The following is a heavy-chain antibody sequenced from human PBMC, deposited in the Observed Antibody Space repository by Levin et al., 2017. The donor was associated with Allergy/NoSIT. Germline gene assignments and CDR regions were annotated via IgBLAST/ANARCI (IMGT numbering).Heavy chain of an antibody. CDR3: AKGSMIRGVIPSPFDF. CDR2: ISGTGYST. D-gene: IGHD3-10*01. J-gene: IGHJ4*02. CDR1: GFTFSSYA. Sequence: GGSLRLSCAASGFTFSSYAMNWVRQAPGKGLEWVSAISGTGYSTYYADSVKGRFTTSKDNSKNTLYLRMNSLRADDTAVYYCAKGSMIRGVIPSPFDFWGQGALVTVSS. V-gene: IGHV3-23*01.